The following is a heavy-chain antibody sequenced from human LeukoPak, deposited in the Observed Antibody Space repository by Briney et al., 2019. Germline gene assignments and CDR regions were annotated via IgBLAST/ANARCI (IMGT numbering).Heavy chain of an antibody. D-gene: IGHD7-27*01. CDR3: AHSRKRAVAIGNGGFDY. V-gene: IGHV2-5*02. Sequence: SGPTLVNPTQTLTLACSFSGFSLPTSGVGVGWIRQPPGKALEWLALIYWDDDKRYNPFLKSRLTITKDTSKNQVVLTMTNVDPVDTARYFCAHSRKRAVAIGNGGFDYWGQGTLVTVSS. CDR2: IYWDDDK. CDR1: GFSLPTSGVG. J-gene: IGHJ4*02.